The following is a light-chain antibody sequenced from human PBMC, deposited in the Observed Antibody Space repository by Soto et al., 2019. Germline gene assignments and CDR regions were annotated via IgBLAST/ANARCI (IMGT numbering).Light chain of an antibody. CDR3: QQRSNWPPYS. V-gene: IGKV3-11*01. J-gene: IGKJ2*01. CDR2: HAS. Sequence: EIVLTQSPATLSLSPGERATLSSRASQSVSSYLAWYQQKPGQAPRLLIYHASNRATGIPARFSGSGSGTDFTLTISSLEPEDFAVYYCQQRSNWPPYSFGQGTKLEIK. CDR1: QSVSSY.